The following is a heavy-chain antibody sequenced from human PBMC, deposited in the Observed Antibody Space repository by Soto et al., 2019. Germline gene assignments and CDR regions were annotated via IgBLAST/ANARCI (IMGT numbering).Heavy chain of an antibody. CDR3: ARDKVRLQLGGNYYFILDV. CDR2: IMPVFRRP. D-gene: IGHD1-1*01. CDR1: GGTFRTSA. J-gene: IGHJ6*02. Sequence: QVQLVQSGAEVKKPGSSVKVSCKASGGTFRTSAISWVRQAPGQGLEWVGGIMPVFRRPKYAQNFQDRVTITACESTSTAYVVLNSLRSDDTAVYYCARDKVRLQLGGNYYFILDVWGQGTAVTVSS. V-gene: IGHV1-69*12.